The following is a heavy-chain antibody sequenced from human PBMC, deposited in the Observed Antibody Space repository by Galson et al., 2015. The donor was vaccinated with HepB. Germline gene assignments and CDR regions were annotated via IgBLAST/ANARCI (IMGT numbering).Heavy chain of an antibody. D-gene: IGHD5-18*01. J-gene: IGHJ3*02. CDR2: ISSSSSYI. CDR1: GFTFSSYS. Sequence: SLRLSCAASGFTFSSYSMNWVRQTPGKGLEWVSSISSSSSYIYYADSVKGRFTISRDNAKNSLYLQMNSLRAEDTAVYYCARVGDTAMVRDDAFDIWGQGTMVPVSS. V-gene: IGHV3-21*01. CDR3: ARVGDTAMVRDDAFDI.